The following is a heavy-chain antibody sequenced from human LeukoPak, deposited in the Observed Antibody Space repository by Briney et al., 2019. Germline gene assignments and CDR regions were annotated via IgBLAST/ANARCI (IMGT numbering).Heavy chain of an antibody. J-gene: IGHJ2*01. D-gene: IGHD5-18*01. CDR3: ARDRRGYSYGDWYFDL. CDR1: GGSISSYY. CDR2: IYTSGST. V-gene: IGHV4-4*07. Sequence: PSETLSRTCTVSGGSISSYYWSWIRQPAGKGLEWIGRIYTSGSTNYNPSLKSRVTMSVDTSKNQFSLKLSSVTAADTAVYYCARDRRGYSYGDWYFDLWGRGTLVTVSS.